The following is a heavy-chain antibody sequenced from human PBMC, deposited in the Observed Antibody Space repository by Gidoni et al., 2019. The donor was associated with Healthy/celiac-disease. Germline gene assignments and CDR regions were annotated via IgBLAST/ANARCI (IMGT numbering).Heavy chain of an antibody. CDR2: IYYSGST. V-gene: IGHV4-39*01. CDR1: GGSISSSSYY. CDR3: ARQGGEDSGPPWCFDL. D-gene: IGHD5-12*01. Sequence: QLQLQESGPGLVKPSETLSLTCTVSGGSISSSSYYWGWIRQPPGMGLEWIGSIYYSGSTYYNPSLKSRGTISVDTSKNQFSLKLSSVTAADTAVYYCARQGGEDSGPPWCFDLWGRGTLVTVSS. J-gene: IGHJ2*01.